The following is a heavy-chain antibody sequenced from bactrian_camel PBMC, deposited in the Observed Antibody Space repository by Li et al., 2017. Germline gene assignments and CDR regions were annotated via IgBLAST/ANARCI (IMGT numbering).Heavy chain of an antibody. D-gene: IGHD2*01. J-gene: IGHJ4*01. CDR1: GSTFSNYY. V-gene: IGHV3-2*01. CDR2: IYTTGGNV. Sequence: VQLVESGGDLVQPGGSLRLSCAASGSTFSNYYMNWVRQAPGKGLEWVSGIYTTGGNVHYTDSVKGRFTISRDGAKNTLALQMNGLRPEDSARYYCAAHRGWNSGGRYRTNAENIKAVGQGTRSPSP.